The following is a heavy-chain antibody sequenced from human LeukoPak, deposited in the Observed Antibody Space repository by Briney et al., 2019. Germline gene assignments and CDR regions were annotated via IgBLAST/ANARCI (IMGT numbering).Heavy chain of an antibody. CDR1: GYTFTGYY. J-gene: IGHJ5*02. CDR2: INPNSGGT. V-gene: IGHV1-2*02. CDR3: ARGSITMIVDKTNWFDP. D-gene: IGHD3-22*01. Sequence: GASVKVSCKASGYTFTGYYMHWVRQAPGQGLEWMGWINPNSGGTNYAQKFQGRVTMTRDTSISTAYMELSRLRSDDTAVYYCARGSITMIVDKTNWFDPWGQGTLVTVSS.